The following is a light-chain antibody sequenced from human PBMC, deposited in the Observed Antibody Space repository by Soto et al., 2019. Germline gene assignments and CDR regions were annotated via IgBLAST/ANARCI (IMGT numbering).Light chain of an antibody. Sequence: QSALTQPASVSGSPGQSITISCTGTSSDVGGYNFVSWYQLHPGKAPKLLIYEVSNRPSGVSNRVSASKSGNTASLTISGLQAEDDADYYCTSYTSSSLWVFGGGTKLIVL. CDR3: TSYTSSSLWV. V-gene: IGLV2-14*01. CDR1: SSDVGGYNF. CDR2: EVS. J-gene: IGLJ3*02.